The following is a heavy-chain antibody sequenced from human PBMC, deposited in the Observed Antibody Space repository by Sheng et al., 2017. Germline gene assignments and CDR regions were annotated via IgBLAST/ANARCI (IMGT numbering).Heavy chain of an antibody. CDR1: GGSISGYY. Sequence: QVQLQESGPGLVKPSETLSLTCTVSGGSISGYYWSWIRQPAGRGLEWIGRIYTSGSTNYSPSLKSRVTMSVDTSENQFSLKLRSVTAADTAVYYCAREPVCSTSCYMDVWGQRDHGHRLL. D-gene: IGHD2-2*01. V-gene: IGHV4-4*07. CDR3: AREPVCSTSCYMDV. CDR2: IYTSGST. J-gene: IGHJ6*03.